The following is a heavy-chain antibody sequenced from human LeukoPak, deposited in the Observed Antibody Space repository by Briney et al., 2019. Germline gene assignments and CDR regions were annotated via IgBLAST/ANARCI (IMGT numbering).Heavy chain of an antibody. D-gene: IGHD1-26*01. CDR2: TYYSGST. CDR3: ARHGGYSGSYYVGFWFDP. V-gene: IGHV4-59*08. Sequence: SETLSLTCTVSGGSISSYYWSWIRQPPGKGLEWIGYTYYSGSTNYNPSLKSRVTISVDTSKNQFSLKLSSVTAADTAVYYCARHGGYSGSYYVGFWFDPWGQGTLVTVSS. CDR1: GGSISSYY. J-gene: IGHJ5*02.